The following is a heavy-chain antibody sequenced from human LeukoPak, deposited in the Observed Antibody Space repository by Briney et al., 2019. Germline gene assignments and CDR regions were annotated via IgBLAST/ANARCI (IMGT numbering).Heavy chain of an antibody. CDR1: GGSISSYY. V-gene: IGHV4-59*01. CDR2: IYYSGST. CDR3: ARDLVAAAPHNDAFDI. D-gene: IGHD6-13*01. Sequence: PSETLSLTCTVSGGSISSYYWSWIRQPPGKGLEWNGYIYYSGSTNYNPSLKSRVTISVDTSKNQFSLKLSSVTAADTAVYYCARDLVAAAPHNDAFDIWGQGTMVTVSS. J-gene: IGHJ3*02.